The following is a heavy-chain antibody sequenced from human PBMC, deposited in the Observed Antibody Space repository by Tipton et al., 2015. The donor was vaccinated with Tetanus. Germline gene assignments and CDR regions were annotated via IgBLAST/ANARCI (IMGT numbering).Heavy chain of an antibody. D-gene: IGHD1-26*01. CDR2: IYYTGNT. J-gene: IGHJ4*02. V-gene: IGHV4-59*01. Sequence: LRLSCTVSGGSISSFYWSWIRQSPGRGLEWIGYIYYTGNTNYNPSLKSRVTISADTTKKQFSLNLRSVTAADTAVYYCARGLDQFKSGNLWCQGTLVTVSS. CDR1: GGSISSFY. CDR3: ARGLDQFKSGNL.